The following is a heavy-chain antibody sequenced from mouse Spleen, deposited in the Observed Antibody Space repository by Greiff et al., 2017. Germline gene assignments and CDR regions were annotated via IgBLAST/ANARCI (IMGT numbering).Heavy chain of an antibody. J-gene: IGHJ1*01. CDR2: ISSGGGST. Sequence: EVKLQESGGGLVKLGGSLKLSCAASGFTFSSYYMSWVRQTPEKRLEWVATISSGGGSTYYPDSVKGRFTISRDNAKNTLYLQMSSLNSEDTAVYYCARQGVHYYGYGYFDVWGAGTTVTVSS. CDR1: GFTFSSYY. V-gene: IGHV5-9*04. CDR3: ARQGVHYYGYGYFDV. D-gene: IGHD1-2*01.